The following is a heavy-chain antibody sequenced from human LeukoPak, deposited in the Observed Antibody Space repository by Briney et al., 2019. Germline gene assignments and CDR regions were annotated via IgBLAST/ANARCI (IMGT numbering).Heavy chain of an antibody. Sequence: PGGSLRLSCAVSGITLSNYGMSWVHQAPGKGLEWAAGISDSGGRTNYADSVKGRFTISRDNPKNTLYLQMNSLRAEDTAVYFCAKRGVVIRVIIVGFHKEAYYFDSWGQGALVTVSS. CDR2: ISDSGGRT. D-gene: IGHD3-3*01. V-gene: IGHV3-23*01. J-gene: IGHJ4*02. CDR1: GITLSNYG. CDR3: AKRGVVIRVIIVGFHKEAYYFDS.